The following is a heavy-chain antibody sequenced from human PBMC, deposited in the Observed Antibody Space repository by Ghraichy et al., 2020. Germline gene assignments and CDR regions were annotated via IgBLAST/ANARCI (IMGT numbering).Heavy chain of an antibody. CDR3: TRDRAFKCFDY. CDR2: IKPDGSEN. J-gene: IGHJ4*02. CDR1: GFNFTSSW. D-gene: IGHD3-10*01. Sequence: GESLNISCAASGFNFTSSWMNWVRQAPGKELEWVAGIKPDGSENYHVDSVTGRFTLSRDNARNSLYLQMNSLRAEDTAFYYCTRDRAFKCFDYWGQGTLVTVSS. V-gene: IGHV3-7*03.